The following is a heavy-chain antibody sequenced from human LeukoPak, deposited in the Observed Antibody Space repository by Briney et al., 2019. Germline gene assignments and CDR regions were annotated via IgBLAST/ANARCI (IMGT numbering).Heavy chain of an antibody. J-gene: IGHJ3*02. Sequence: PGGSLRLSCAVSGFTFSNYWMSWVRQAPGKGLEWVANIKQDGSEKNYVDSVKGRFTISRDNAKNSLYLQMNSLRAEDTAVYYCAREYSSSWYIGNAFDIWGQGTMVTVSS. V-gene: IGHV3-7*01. CDR3: AREYSSSWYIGNAFDI. CDR1: GFTFSNYW. D-gene: IGHD6-13*01. CDR2: IKQDGSEK.